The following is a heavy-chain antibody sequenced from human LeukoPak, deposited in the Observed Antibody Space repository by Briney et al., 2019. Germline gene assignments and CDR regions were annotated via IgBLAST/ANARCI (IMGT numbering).Heavy chain of an antibody. CDR1: GFAFSSYG. Sequence: GGSLRLSCAASGFAFSSYGMHWVRQAPGKGLEWVAVIWYDGSNKYYADSVKGRFTISRDNSKNTLYLQMNSLRAEDTAVYYCARGFAINYYDSSGYLHWGQGTLVTVSS. J-gene: IGHJ4*02. V-gene: IGHV3-33*01. CDR3: ARGFAINYYDSSGYLH. D-gene: IGHD3-22*01. CDR2: IWYDGSNK.